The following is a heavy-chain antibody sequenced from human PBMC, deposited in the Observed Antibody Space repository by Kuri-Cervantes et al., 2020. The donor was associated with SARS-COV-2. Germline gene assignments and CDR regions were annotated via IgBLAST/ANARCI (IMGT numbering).Heavy chain of an antibody. CDR2: INPNSGGT. CDR1: GYTFTGYY. V-gene: IGHV1-2*04. CDR3: ARGVTPNYGMDV. J-gene: IGHJ6*02. D-gene: IGHD2-21*02. Sequence: ASVQDSCKASGYTFTGYYMHWVRQAPGQGLEWMGWINPNSGGTNYAQKFQGWVTMTRDTSISTAYMELSRLRSDDTAVYYCARGVTPNYGMDVWGQGTTVTVSS.